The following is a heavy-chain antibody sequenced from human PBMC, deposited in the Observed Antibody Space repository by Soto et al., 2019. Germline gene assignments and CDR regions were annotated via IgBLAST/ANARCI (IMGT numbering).Heavy chain of an antibody. CDR1: GGIFNNYS. CDR3: ARGFSGVVGFFFGMDV. D-gene: IGHD3-3*01. V-gene: IGHV1-69*17. CDR2: IIPVFDLI. J-gene: IGHJ6*02. Sequence: QLVQSGAEVKKPGSSVRVSCKASGGIFNNYSVNWVRQAPGQGLEWMGGIIPVFDLIKYELKFQDRLAISVDKSTNTAYMDLSSLRSEDTAVYYCARGFSGVVGFFFGMDVWGQGTTVIVSS.